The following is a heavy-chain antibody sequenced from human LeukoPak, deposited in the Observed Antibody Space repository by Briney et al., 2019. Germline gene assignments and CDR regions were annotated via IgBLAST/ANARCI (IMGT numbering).Heavy chain of an antibody. V-gene: IGHV3-7*01. CDR2: IKGDGGER. J-gene: IGHJ4*02. D-gene: IGHD4-11*01. Sequence: TGGSLRLSCTASGFTFSIYWMSWVRQAPGKGLEWVANIKGDGGERYYVDSVKGRFTISRDNAKNSLYLQMSSLRAEDTAIYYCARDHDYTFDYWGQGTLVPVSS. CDR3: ARDHDYTFDY. CDR1: GFTFSIYW.